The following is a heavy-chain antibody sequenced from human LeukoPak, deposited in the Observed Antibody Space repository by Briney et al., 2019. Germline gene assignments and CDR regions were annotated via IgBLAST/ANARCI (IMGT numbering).Heavy chain of an antibody. D-gene: IGHD3-3*01. CDR2: IYHSGST. V-gene: IGHV4-38-2*01. Sequence: SETLSLTCAVSGYSISSGYYWGWIRQPPGKGLEWIGSIYHSGSTYYNPSLKSRVTISVDTSKNQFSLKLSSVTAADTAVYYCARVRFLEWSPDDYYYYMDVWGKGTTVTVSS. CDR1: GYSISSGYY. J-gene: IGHJ6*03. CDR3: ARVRFLEWSPDDYYYYMDV.